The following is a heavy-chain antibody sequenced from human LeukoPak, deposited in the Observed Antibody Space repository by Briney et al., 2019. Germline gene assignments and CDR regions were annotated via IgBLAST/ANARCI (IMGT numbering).Heavy chain of an antibody. Sequence: GGSLRLSCAASGFTFSSYSMNWVRQAPGKGLEWVSYISSSSSTVYYADSVKGRFTISRDNAKNSLYLQMNSLRAEDTAVYYCAKDYYGSGSYFDYWGQGTLVTVSS. CDR1: GFTFSSYS. J-gene: IGHJ4*02. V-gene: IGHV3-48*01. D-gene: IGHD3-10*01. CDR2: ISSSSSTV. CDR3: AKDYYGSGSYFDY.